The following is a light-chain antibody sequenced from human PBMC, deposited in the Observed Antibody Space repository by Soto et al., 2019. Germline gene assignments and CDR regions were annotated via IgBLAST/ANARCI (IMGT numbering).Light chain of an antibody. CDR1: QSVNSNF. CDR2: GAS. Sequence: EIVLTQSPGTLSLSPGERATLSCRASQSVNSNFLAWYQQKPGQAPRLLISGASNRATGIPDRFSGSGCGTDFTLTISRLEPEDFAVYYCQQYGNSPPTFGQGTKVELK. CDR3: QQYGNSPPT. J-gene: IGKJ1*01. V-gene: IGKV3-20*01.